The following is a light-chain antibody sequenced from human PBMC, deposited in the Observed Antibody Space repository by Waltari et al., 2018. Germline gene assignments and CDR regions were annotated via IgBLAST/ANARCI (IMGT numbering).Light chain of an antibody. CDR3: NSYTSSSSLDGSVV. J-gene: IGLJ2*01. CDR2: EVS. CDR1: NTDVGAYNY. Sequence: QSALTQPASVSGSPGQSITTSCTGTNTDVGAYNYVPWFQQHPGKAPKLILYEVSNRPSGVSNRFSGSKSGNTASLTISGLQAEDEADYYCNSYTSSSSLDGSVVFGGGTKVTVL. V-gene: IGLV2-14*01.